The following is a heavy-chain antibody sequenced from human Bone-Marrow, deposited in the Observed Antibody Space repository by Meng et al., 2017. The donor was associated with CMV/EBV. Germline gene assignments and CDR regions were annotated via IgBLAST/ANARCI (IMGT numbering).Heavy chain of an antibody. CDR2: IYHSGST. V-gene: IGHV4-38-2*02. Sequence: GSLRLSCTVSGYSISSGYYWGWIRQPPGKGLEWIGSIYHSGSTYYNPSLKSRVTISVDTSKNQFSLKLSSVTAADTAVYYCARNIAAADFDYWGQGTLVTFAS. D-gene: IGHD6-13*01. CDR1: GYSISSGYY. J-gene: IGHJ4*02. CDR3: ARNIAAADFDY.